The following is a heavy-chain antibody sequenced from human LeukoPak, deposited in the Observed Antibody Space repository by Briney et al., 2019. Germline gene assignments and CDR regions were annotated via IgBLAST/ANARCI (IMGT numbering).Heavy chain of an antibody. CDR1: GGSISSYY. V-gene: IGHV4-59*01. CDR2: IYYSGST. Sequence: SETLSLTCTVSGGSISSYYWSWIRQPPGKGLEWIGYIYYSGSTNYNPPLKSRVTISVDTSKNQFSLKLSSVTTADTAVYYCARYYYDNSGSIYAFDIWGQGTMVTVSS. D-gene: IGHD3-22*01. J-gene: IGHJ3*02. CDR3: ARYYYDNSGSIYAFDI.